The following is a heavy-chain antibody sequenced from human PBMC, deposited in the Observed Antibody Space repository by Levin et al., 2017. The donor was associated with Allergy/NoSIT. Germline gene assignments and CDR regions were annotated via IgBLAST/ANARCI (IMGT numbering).Heavy chain of an antibody. D-gene: IGHD3-16*01. J-gene: IGHJ4*02. CDR2: IRSKAYGGTT. V-gene: IGHV3-49*03. Sequence: GGSLRLSCTASGLTFGDYAMSWFRQAPGKGLEWVGFIRSKAYGGTTEYAASVKGRFTISTNDSKSIAYLQMNSLKSEDKAVYYCASTRGIYFDCWGQGTLVTVSS. CDR1: GLTFGDYA. CDR3: ASTRGIYFDC.